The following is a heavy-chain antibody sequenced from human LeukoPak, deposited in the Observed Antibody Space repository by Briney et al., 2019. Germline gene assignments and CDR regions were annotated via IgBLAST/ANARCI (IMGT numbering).Heavy chain of an antibody. CDR3: ARRRIVGSIDDAFDI. CDR1: GFTFSSCA. J-gene: IGHJ3*02. D-gene: IGHD1-26*01. V-gene: IGHV3-30-3*01. CDR2: ISSDGNTQ. Sequence: GGSLRLSCAASGFTFSSCAVHWVRQAPGKGLEWAAVISSDGNTQYYADSVEGRFTISRDNSNNTLYLQMNSLRADDTAIYYYARRRIVGSIDDAFDIWGQGTMVTLSS.